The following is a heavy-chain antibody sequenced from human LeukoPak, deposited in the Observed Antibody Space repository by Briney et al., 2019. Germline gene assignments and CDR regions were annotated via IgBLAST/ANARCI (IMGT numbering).Heavy chain of an antibody. Sequence: GGSLRLSCAASGFTLSSYGMSWVRRAPGKGVEGVANIKQEGSEKYCVVCVKGRFTIPRESAKNSLYLQMNSLRAEDTAVYYCARDLGYIVVVVAATPVYFDYWGQGTLVTVSS. CDR1: GFTLSSYG. D-gene: IGHD2-15*01. V-gene: IGHV3-7*01. J-gene: IGHJ4*02. CDR2: IKQEGSEK. CDR3: ARDLGYIVVVVAATPVYFDY.